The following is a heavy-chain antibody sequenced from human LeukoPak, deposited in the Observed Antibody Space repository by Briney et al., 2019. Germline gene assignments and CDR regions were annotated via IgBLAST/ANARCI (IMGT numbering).Heavy chain of an antibody. D-gene: IGHD2-21*02. CDR1: GIIFNNVW. J-gene: IGHJ4*02. CDR3: TTRRVDTGVVTGDF. Sequence: GGSLRLSCAASGIIFNNVWMNWVSQAPGKGLEWVARIKSESDGGTTDYAAPVKGRFTISRDDSKNTLYLQMNSLKTDDTALYYCTTRRVDTGVVTGDFWGQGTLVTVSS. V-gene: IGHV3-15*07. CDR2: IKSESDGGTT.